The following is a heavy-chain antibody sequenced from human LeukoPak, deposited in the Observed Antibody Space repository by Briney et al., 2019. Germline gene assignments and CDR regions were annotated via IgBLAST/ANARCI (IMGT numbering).Heavy chain of an antibody. J-gene: IGHJ4*02. V-gene: IGHV3-30*18. CDR1: GFTSSNYG. Sequence: GGSLRLSCTVSGFTSSNYGLYWVRQAPGRGLEWGAFISYHGSEVYYADSVEGRFAISRDNSKNTLYMQMNSLTAEDTALYYCAKDVRHCTSTSCPLDYWGQGTLVTVSS. CDR2: ISYHGSEV. D-gene: IGHD2-2*01. CDR3: AKDVRHCTSTSCPLDY.